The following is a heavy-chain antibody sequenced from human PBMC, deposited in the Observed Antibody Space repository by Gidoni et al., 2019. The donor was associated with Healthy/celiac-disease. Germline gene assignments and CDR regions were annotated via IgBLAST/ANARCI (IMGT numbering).Heavy chain of an antibody. CDR1: GFTVSSNY. CDR3: ARATGDLDAFYI. V-gene: IGHV3-53*01. J-gene: IGHJ3*02. CDR2: IYSGGST. Sequence: IQPGGSLRLSCAASGFTVSSNYMSWVRQAPGKGLEWVSVIYSGGSTYYADSVKGRFTISRDNSKNTLYFQMNSLRPEDTALYYCARATGDLDAFYIWCQGTIVIVSS. D-gene: IGHD7-27*01.